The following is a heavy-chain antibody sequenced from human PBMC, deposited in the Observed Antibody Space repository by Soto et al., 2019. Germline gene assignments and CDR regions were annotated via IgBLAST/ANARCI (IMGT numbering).Heavy chain of an antibody. CDR2: IYYSGGT. D-gene: IGHD3-22*01. CDR3: ARVNYYDSSGFFSHAFDI. CDR1: GGSISSDHYY. Sequence: TLSLTCTVSGGSISSDHYYWSWIRQPPGKGLEWIGYIYYSGGTYYNPSLRSRVTISIDTSKNQFSLKLSSVTAADTAVFYCARVNYYDSSGFFSHAFDIWGQGTMVTVSS. J-gene: IGHJ3*02. V-gene: IGHV4-30-4*01.